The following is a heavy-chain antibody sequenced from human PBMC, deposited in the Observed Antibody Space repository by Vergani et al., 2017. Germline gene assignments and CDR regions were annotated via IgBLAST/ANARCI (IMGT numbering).Heavy chain of an antibody. Sequence: QVQLQESGPGLVKPSETLSLTCTVSGGSISSYYWSWIRQPPGKGLEWIGYIYYSGSTYYNPSLKSRVTISVDTSKNQFSLKLSSVTAADTAVYYCARHSRYSSGWSRFDYWGQGTLVTVSS. CDR1: GGSISSYY. J-gene: IGHJ4*02. CDR2: IYYSGST. CDR3: ARHSRYSSGWSRFDY. D-gene: IGHD6-19*01. V-gene: IGHV4-59*08.